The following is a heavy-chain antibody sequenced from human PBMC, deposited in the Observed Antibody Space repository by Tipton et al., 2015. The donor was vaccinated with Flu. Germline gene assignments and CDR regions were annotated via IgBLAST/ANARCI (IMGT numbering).Heavy chain of an antibody. V-gene: IGHV4-61*09. CDR2: IYTSGST. Sequence: TLSLTCTVSGGSISSSSYYWTWIRQPAGKGLERIGQIYTSGSTKYNPSLKSRVTMSLDTSRNQFSLKMSSVTAADTAMYYCARDYGDLNWFDPWGQGILVTVSP. CDR3: ARDYGDLNWFDP. J-gene: IGHJ5*02. D-gene: IGHD4-17*01. CDR1: GGSISSSSYY.